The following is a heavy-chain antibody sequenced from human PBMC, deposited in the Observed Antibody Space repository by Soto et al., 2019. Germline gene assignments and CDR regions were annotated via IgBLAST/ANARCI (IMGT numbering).Heavy chain of an antibody. J-gene: IGHJ3*02. D-gene: IGHD3-3*01. CDR3: ARAYDFWSGYYQGAFDI. Sequence: VHHAPGKRLEWMGWISAYNGNTNYAQKLQGRVTMTTDTSTSTAYMELRSLRSDDTAVYYCARAYDFWSGYYQGAFDIWGQGTMVTVSS. CDR2: ISAYNGNT. V-gene: IGHV1-18*01.